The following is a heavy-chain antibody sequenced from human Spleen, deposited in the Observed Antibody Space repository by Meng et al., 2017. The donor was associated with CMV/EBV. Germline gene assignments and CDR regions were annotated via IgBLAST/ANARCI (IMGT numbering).Heavy chain of an antibody. J-gene: IGHJ5*02. V-gene: IGHV1-18*01. CDR3: ARPTPASGGSLWFDP. CDR1: GYTFKTYG. Sequence: SGYTFKTYGITWVRQAPGQGVEWMGWISGCNGYTNYAQKFQGGVTMTTDTSMSTVYMELRGLRSDDTAVYYCARPTPASGGSLWFDPWGQGTLVTVSS. CDR2: ISGCNGYT. D-gene: IGHD2-8*02.